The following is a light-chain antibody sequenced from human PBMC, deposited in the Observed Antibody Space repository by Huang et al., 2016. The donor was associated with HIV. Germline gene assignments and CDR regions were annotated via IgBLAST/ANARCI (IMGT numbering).Light chain of an antibody. Sequence: ETVLTQSPATLSLSPGERATLSCRASQSVNSYLAWYQQKPGQAPRLLIYGASSRATGIPDRFSGSGSGTDFTLTISRLEPEDFAVYYCQQYDTSRTFGQGTKVEIK. CDR3: QQYDTSRT. J-gene: IGKJ1*01. CDR1: QSVNSY. V-gene: IGKV3-20*01. CDR2: GAS.